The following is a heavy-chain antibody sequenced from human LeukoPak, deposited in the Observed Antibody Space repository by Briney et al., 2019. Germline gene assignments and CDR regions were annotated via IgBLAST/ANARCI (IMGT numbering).Heavy chain of an antibody. Sequence: PGESLRLSCAASGFTFSSYWMHWVRQAPGKGLVWVSRINSDGSSTSYADSVKGRFTISRDNAKNSLYLQMNSLRAEDTAVYYCAREVTTTQNFDYWGQGTLVTVSS. D-gene: IGHD1-1*01. V-gene: IGHV3-74*01. CDR3: AREVTTTQNFDY. CDR1: GFTFSSYW. J-gene: IGHJ4*02. CDR2: INSDGSST.